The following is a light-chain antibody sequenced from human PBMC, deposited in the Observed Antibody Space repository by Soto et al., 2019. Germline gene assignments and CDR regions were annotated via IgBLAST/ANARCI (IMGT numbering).Light chain of an antibody. CDR2: DVS. CDR3: SSYTSATTYV. V-gene: IGLV2-14*01. CDR1: SSDVGAYNY. Sequence: QSALTQPASVSGSPGQSITISCTGTSSDVGAYNYDSWYQQYPGEAPKVIIYDVSHRPAGVSNRFSGSKSGNTASLTISGLRTQDGADYYCSSYTSATTYVFGTGTKLTVL. J-gene: IGLJ1*01.